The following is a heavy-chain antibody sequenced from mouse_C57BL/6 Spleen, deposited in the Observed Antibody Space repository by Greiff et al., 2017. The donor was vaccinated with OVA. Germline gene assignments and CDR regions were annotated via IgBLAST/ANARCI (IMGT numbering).Heavy chain of an antibody. D-gene: IGHD2-4*01. CDR2: IYPRSGNT. CDR1: GYTFTSYG. V-gene: IGHV1-81*01. Sequence: VQLQQSGAELARPGASVKLSCKASGYTFTSYGISWVKQRTGQGLEWIGEIYPRSGNTYYNEKFKGKATLTADKSSSTAYMELRSLTSEDSAVYFCARGDIYYDYGGVAYWGQGTLVTVSA. J-gene: IGHJ3*01. CDR3: ARGDIYYDYGGVAY.